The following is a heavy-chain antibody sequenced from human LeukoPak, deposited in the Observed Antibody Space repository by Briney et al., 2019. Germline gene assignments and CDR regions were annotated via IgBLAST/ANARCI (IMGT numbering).Heavy chain of an antibody. CDR2: IDTKGTRT. J-gene: IGHJ4*02. V-gene: IGHV3-23*01. CDR3: VKEVVATIPPL. CDR1: GFILSNCA. D-gene: IGHD5-12*01. Sequence: GSLRLSCAASGFILSNCAMTWVRQAPGKRLEWVSGIDTKGTRTYYADSVKGRFTISRDISKNTLFLQLNSLRAEDTAVYYCVKEVVATIPPLWGQGTLVTVSS.